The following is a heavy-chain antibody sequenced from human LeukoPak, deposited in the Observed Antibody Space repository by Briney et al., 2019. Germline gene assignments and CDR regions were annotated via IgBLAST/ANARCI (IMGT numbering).Heavy chain of an antibody. Sequence: GGSLRLSCAASGFTFSTYTMNWVRQAPGKGLEWVSTVSDSRDVHYSDSVKGRFTISRDNARNSLYLQMNGLRDEDTAVYYCTRDGLHTAHFDYWGQGTLVTVSS. CDR2: VSDSRDV. J-gene: IGHJ4*02. CDR1: GFTFSTYT. V-gene: IGHV3-48*02. D-gene: IGHD5-18*01. CDR3: TRDGLHTAHFDY.